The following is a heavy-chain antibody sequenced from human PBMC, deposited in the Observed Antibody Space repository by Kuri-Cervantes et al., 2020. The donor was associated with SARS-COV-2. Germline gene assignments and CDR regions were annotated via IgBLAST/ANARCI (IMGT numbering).Heavy chain of an antibody. D-gene: IGHD4-17*01. J-gene: IGHJ4*02. V-gene: IGHV4-59*08. CDR2: IYYSGST. Sequence: GSLRLSCTVSGGSISSYYWSWIRQPPGKGLEWIGYIYYSGSTNYNPSLKSRVTISVDTSKNQFSLKLSSVTAADTAVYYCAKHDYGDYGTFDYWGQGTLVTVSS. CDR1: GGSISSYY. CDR3: AKHDYGDYGTFDY.